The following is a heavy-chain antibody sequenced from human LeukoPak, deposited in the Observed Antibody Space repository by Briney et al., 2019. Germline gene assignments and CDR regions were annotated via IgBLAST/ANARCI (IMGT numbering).Heavy chain of an antibody. D-gene: IGHD6-13*01. CDR1: GGSISTYY. CDR3: ARVRYSSSWYWFDP. CDR2: IYYSGST. V-gene: IGHV4-59*01. J-gene: IGHJ5*02. Sequence: PSETLSLTCTVSGGSISTYYWTWVRQPPGKGLEWIGYIYYSGSTNYNPSLKSRVTISVDTSKNQFSLKLSSVTAADTAVYYCARVRYSSSWYWFDPWGQGTLVTVFS.